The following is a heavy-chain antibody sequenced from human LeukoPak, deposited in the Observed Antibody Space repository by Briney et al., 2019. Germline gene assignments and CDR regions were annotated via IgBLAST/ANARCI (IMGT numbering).Heavy chain of an antibody. CDR3: ARVVVGATTGFDY. CDR2: IYHSGST. V-gene: IGHV4-30-2*01. CDR1: GGSISSGCYS. J-gene: IGHJ4*02. Sequence: SQTLSLTCAVSGGSISSGCYSWSWIRQPPGKGLEWIGYIYHSGSTYYNPSLKSRVTISVDRSKNQFSLKLSSVTAADTAVYYCARVVVGATTGFDYWGQGTLVTVSS. D-gene: IGHD1-26*01.